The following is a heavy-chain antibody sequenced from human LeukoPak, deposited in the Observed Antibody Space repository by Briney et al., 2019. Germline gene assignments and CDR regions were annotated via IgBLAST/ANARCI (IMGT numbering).Heavy chain of an antibody. CDR3: ARNPDYGDSEYYFDY. D-gene: IGHD4-17*01. J-gene: IGHJ4*02. V-gene: IGHV3-53*01. CDR2: IYSGGST. Sequence: GGSLRLSCAASGFTVSSDYMSWVRQAPGKGLEWVSGIYSGGSTYYTDSVKGRFPISRDNTKNTLYLPMNSLKGEDTAVYYCARNPDYGDSEYYFDYWGQGTLGTVSS. CDR1: GFTVSSDY.